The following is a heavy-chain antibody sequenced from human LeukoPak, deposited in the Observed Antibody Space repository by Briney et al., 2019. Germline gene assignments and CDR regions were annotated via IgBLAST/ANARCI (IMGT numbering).Heavy chain of an antibody. Sequence: GGSLRLSCAASGFTFSNYWMHWVRQAPGKGLVWVSRINSDARRTSYADSVKGRFTISRDNAKNTPYLQMNSLRAEDTAVYYCAKKEADYYGSGFDPWGQGTLVTVSS. CDR3: AKKEADYYGSGFDP. D-gene: IGHD3-10*01. J-gene: IGHJ5*02. CDR2: INSDARRT. CDR1: GFTFSNYW. V-gene: IGHV3-74*01.